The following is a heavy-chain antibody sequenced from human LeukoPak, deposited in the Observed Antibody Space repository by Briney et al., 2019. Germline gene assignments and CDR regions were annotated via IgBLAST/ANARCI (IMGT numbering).Heavy chain of an antibody. D-gene: IGHD3-10*01. J-gene: IGHJ5*02. Sequence: GASVKVSCKASGYTFTGYYMHWVRQAPGQGLEWMGWINPNSGGTNYAQKFQGRVTMTRDTSISTAYMELSRLRSDDTAVYYCARRRYYGSGSYYWGFDPWGQGTLVTVSS. V-gene: IGHV1-2*02. CDR3: ARRRYYGSGSYYWGFDP. CDR2: INPNSGGT. CDR1: GYTFTGYY.